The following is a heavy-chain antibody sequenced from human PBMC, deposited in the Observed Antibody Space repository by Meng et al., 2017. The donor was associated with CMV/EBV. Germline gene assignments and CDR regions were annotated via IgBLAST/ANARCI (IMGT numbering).Heavy chain of an antibody. CDR1: GFTFSSDA. CDR3: ARDKRYSYGYSGGADY. D-gene: IGHD5-18*01. V-gene: IGHV3-30*04. J-gene: IGHJ4*02. Sequence: GFTFSSDAMHWVRQAPGKGLEWVAVISYDGSNKYYADSVKGRFTISRDNSKNTLYLQMNSLRAEDTAVYYCARDKRYSYGYSGGADYWGQGTLVTVSS. CDR2: ISYDGSNK.